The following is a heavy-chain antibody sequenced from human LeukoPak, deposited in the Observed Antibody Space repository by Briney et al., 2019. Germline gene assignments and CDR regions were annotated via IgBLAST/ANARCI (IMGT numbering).Heavy chain of an antibody. CDR3: ARYEGSSGSYSMYAFDI. J-gene: IGHJ3*02. CDR1: GGSFSGYY. D-gene: IGHD1-26*01. Sequence: SETLSLTCAVYGGSFSGYYWSWIRQPPGKGLEWIGEINHGGSTNYNPSLKSRVTLSVDTSKNQFSLKLISVTAADTAVYYCARYEGSSGSYSMYAFDIWGQGTMVTVSS. CDR2: INHGGST. V-gene: IGHV4-34*01.